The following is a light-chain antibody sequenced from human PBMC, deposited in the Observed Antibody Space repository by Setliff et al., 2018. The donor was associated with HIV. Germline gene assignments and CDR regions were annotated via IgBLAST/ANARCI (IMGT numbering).Light chain of an antibody. J-gene: IGLJ1*01. V-gene: IGLV2-23*02. CDR2: EVT. CDR3: CSYAGSTVFYV. CDR1: SSDVGGYNY. Sequence: QSALTQPASVSGSPGQSITISCTGTSSDVGGYNYVSWYQQHPGKAPKLILYEVTRRPSGVSNRFSGSKSGNTASLTISGLQAEDEADYYCCSYAGSTVFYVFGTGTKVTVL.